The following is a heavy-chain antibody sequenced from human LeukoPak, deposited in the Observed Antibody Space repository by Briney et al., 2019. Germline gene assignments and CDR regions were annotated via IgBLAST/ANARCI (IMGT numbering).Heavy chain of an antibody. CDR3: ARDPDGTGPSDYFDY. D-gene: IGHD1-1*01. CDR2: ISTSGRTI. V-gene: IGHV3-48*04. J-gene: IGHJ4*02. CDR1: GFTFSSYS. Sequence: GGSLRLSCAASGFTFSSYSMNWVRQAPGKGLEWVSYISTSGRTIYYADSVKGRFTISRDNAKNSLYLQMSSLRAEDTGVYYCARDPDGTGPSDYFDYWGQGTLVTVSS.